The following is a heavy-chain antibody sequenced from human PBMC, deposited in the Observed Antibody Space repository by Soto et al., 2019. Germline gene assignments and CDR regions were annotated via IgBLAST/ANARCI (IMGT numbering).Heavy chain of an antibody. J-gene: IGHJ6*02. CDR2: ISYDGSNK. Sequence: QVQLVESGGGVVQPGRSLRLSCAASGFTFSSYAMHWVRQAPGKGLEWVAVISYDGSNKYYADSVKGRFTISRDNSKNPLYVQMNRLRAEDTAVYCCARDVGLWMITFGGGMDVWGQGTTVTVSS. V-gene: IGHV3-30-3*01. D-gene: IGHD3-16*01. CDR3: ARDVGLWMITFGGGMDV. CDR1: GFTFSSYA.